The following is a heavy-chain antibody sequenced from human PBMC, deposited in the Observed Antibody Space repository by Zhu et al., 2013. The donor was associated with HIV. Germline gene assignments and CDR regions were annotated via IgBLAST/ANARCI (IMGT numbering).Heavy chain of an antibody. J-gene: IGHJ4*02. CDR3: ARARFSSTWHRPFFDS. V-gene: IGHV4-39*07. Sequence: VQLQESGPELVKPSETLSLTCNVSGASISSSSHYWGWIRQPPGKGLEWIANVFYSGSPYYNPSLKSRVAISIDTPKNRFSLKLTSLTAADTAVYFCARARFSSTWHRPFFDSWGQGTPGHRLL. D-gene: IGHD6-13*01. CDR1: GASISSSSHY. CDR2: VFYSGSP.